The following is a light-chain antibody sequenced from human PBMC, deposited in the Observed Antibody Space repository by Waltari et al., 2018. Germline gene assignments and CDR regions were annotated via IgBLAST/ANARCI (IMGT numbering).Light chain of an antibody. CDR2: WAS. V-gene: IGKV4-1*01. CDR3: QQYYSTPPLT. CDR1: QRVLYSATNKNY. Sequence: DIVMTQSPDSLAVSLGERATIHCKSSQRVLYSATNKNYLAWYQQKPGQPPKLLIYWASTRESGVPDRFSGSGSGTDFTLTISSLQAEDVAVYYCQQYYSTPPLTFGGGTKVEIK. J-gene: IGKJ4*01.